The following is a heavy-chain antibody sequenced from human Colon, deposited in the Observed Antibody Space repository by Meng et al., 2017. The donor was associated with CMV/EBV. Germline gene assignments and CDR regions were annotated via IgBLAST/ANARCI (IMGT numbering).Heavy chain of an antibody. V-gene: IGHV4-38-2*02. D-gene: IGHD3-16*01. J-gene: IGHJ3*02. CDR2: GYHSGFT. Sequence: CNVSGYSISSGYFWGWIRQPPGKGLEWVAIGYHSGFTSYNPSLESRVTMSADTSKNHFSLKLTSVTAADSAVYYCARVRVDYGGDAFDIWGQGTKVTVSS. CDR3: ARVRVDYGGDAFDI. CDR1: GYSISSGYF.